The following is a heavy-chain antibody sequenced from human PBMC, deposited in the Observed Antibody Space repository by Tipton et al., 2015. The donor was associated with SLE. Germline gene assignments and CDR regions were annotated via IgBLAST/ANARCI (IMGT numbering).Heavy chain of an antibody. J-gene: IGHJ4*02. CDR1: GFTFSNAW. CDR3: TTDLYYDYVWGSYRPDY. Sequence: GSLRLSCAASGFTFSNAWMSWVRQAPGKGLEWVGRIKSKTDGGTTDYAAPVKGRFTISRDDSKNTLYLQMNSLKTEDTAVYYCTTDLYYDYVWGSYRPDYWGQGTLVTVSS. V-gene: IGHV3-15*01. CDR2: IKSKTDGGTT. D-gene: IGHD3-16*02.